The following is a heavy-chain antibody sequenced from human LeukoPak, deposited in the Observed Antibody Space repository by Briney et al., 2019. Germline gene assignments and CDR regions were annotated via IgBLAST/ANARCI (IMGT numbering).Heavy chain of an antibody. D-gene: IGHD3-22*01. CDR1: GESFSGYY. Sequence: LVKPSETLSLTCAVYGESFSGYYWTWIRQPPGKGLEWIGEINDSGRTSCNPSLKSRVTMSVDTSKNQFSLKLRSVAAADTAVYYCASYYHDSSGYYQYYFDSWGQGTLVTVSS. CDR2: INDSGRT. J-gene: IGHJ4*02. V-gene: IGHV4-34*01. CDR3: ASYYHDSSGYYQYYFDS.